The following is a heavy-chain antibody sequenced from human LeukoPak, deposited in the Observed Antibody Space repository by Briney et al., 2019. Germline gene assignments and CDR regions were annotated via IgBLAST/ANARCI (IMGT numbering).Heavy chain of an antibody. CDR1: GVSISNCCYT. CDR3: SRKVRAAGAGTLVWFDP. V-gene: IGHV4-31*01. Sequence: SETLSLTCTVSGVSISNCCYTWIRQPPRPGLDLEGHINHYYSGSTYYNPSLKRLVTISVDTYKNQFSLMLSSVTAADTAVCYCSRKVRAAGAGTLVWFDPWGQGTLVTVSS. J-gene: IGHJ5*02. D-gene: IGHD6-13*01. CDR2: HYYSGST.